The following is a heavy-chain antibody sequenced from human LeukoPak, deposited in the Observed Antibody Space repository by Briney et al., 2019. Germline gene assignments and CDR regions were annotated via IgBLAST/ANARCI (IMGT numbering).Heavy chain of an antibody. CDR3: ARALRRRYYYMDV. CDR1: GGSISSGDYY. J-gene: IGHJ6*03. Sequence: TSETLSLTCTVSGGSISSGDYYWSWIRQPPGKGLEWIGYIYYSGSTYYNPSLKSRVTISVDTSKNQFSLKLSSVTAADTAVYYCARALRRRYYYMDVWGKGTTVTVSS. CDR2: IYYSGST. V-gene: IGHV4-30-4*08. D-gene: IGHD3-16*01.